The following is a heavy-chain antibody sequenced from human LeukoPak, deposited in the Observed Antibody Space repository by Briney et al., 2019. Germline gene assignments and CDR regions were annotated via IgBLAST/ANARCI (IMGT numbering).Heavy chain of an antibody. Sequence: SETLSLTCTVSGGSISSSSYYWGWIRQPPGKGLEWIGSIYYSGSTYYNPSLKSRVTISVDTSKNQFSLKLSSVTAADTAMYYCARHLVTYSSGWYGPPYYYGMDVWGQGTTVTVSS. CDR1: GGSISSSSYY. V-gene: IGHV4-39*01. CDR2: IYYSGST. CDR3: ARHLVTYSSGWYGPPYYYGMDV. J-gene: IGHJ6*02. D-gene: IGHD6-19*01.